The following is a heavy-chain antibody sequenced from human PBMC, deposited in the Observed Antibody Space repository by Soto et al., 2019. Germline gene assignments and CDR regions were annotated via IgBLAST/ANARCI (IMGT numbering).Heavy chain of an antibody. Sequence: SETVSLTXTVSGGSISSYYWSWIRQPPGKGLEWIGYIYYSGSTNYNPSLKSRVTISVDTSKNQFSLKLSSVTAADTAVYYCAREPNVMVRGAPMGMDVWGQGTTVTVSS. D-gene: IGHD3-10*01. CDR1: GGSISSYY. CDR2: IYYSGST. V-gene: IGHV4-59*01. CDR3: AREPNVMVRGAPMGMDV. J-gene: IGHJ6*02.